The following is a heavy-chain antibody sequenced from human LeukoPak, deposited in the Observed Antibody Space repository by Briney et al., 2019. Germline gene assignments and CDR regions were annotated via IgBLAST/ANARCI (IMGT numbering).Heavy chain of an antibody. J-gene: IGHJ4*02. D-gene: IGHD2-15*01. CDR2: IKSKTDGGTT. CDR1: GFTFSSYA. CDR3: TTDPANCSGGSCYSDPLDY. Sequence: GGSLRLSCAASGFTFSSYAMSWVRQAPGKGLEWVGRIKSKTDGGTTDYAAPVKGRFTISRDDSKNTLYLQMNSLKTEDTAVYYCTTDPANCSGGSCYSDPLDYWGQGTLVTVSS. V-gene: IGHV3-15*01.